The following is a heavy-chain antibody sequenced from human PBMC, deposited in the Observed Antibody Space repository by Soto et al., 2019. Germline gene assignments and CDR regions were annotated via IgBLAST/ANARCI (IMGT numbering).Heavy chain of an antibody. CDR1: GFIFNSYA. J-gene: IGHJ3*02. Sequence: GGSLRLSCAASGFIFNSYAMSWVRQAPGKGLEWVAVMGNDGITTFYADSVKGRFTISRDNSKNTLFLQMNSLRADDTAVYYCAKEFQWELHAFDIWGQGTMVT. CDR3: AKEFQWELHAFDI. CDR2: MGNDGITT. D-gene: IGHD1-26*01. V-gene: IGHV3-30*02.